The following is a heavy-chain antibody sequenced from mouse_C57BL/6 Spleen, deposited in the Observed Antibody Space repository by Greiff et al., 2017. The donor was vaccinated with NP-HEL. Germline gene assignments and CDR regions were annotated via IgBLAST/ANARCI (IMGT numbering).Heavy chain of an antibody. Sequence: VQLQQSGPELVKPGASVKISCKASGYAFSSSWMNWVKQRPGKGLEWIGRIYPGDGDTNYNGKFKGKATLTADKSSSTAYMQLSSLTSEDSAVYFCAREFGTYGSSYDYYAMDYWGQGTSVTVSS. D-gene: IGHD1-1*01. CDR3: AREFGTYGSSYDYYAMDY. J-gene: IGHJ4*01. CDR2: IYPGDGDT. CDR1: GYAFSSSW. V-gene: IGHV1-82*01.